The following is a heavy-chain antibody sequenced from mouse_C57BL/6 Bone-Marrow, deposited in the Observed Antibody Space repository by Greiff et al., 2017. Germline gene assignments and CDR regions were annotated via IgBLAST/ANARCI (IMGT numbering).Heavy chain of an antibody. Sequence: VKLQESGAELVKPGASVKVSCKASGYTFTSYWMHWVKQRPGQGLEWIGRIQPSVSDTNYNQKFKGKATLTVDKSSSTAYMQLSSLTSEDSAVYYCARYYGNYVGVWFAYWGQGTLVTVSA. V-gene: IGHV1-74*04. CDR3: ARYYGNYVGVWFAY. CDR2: IQPSVSDT. CDR1: GYTFTSYW. J-gene: IGHJ3*01. D-gene: IGHD2-1*01.